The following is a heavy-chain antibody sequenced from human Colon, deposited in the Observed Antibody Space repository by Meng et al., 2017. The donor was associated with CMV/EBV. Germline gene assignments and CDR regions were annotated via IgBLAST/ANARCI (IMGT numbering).Heavy chain of an antibody. Sequence: SCEPSGSKFRYRSMHWIRPAPGQGLGWMGIFDPHGDSTNYAEDFVGRFTMTADMSTNTMHMELSSLRSDDTAVYYCARDNSNWSTDFWGQGTLVTVSS. CDR3: ARDNSNWSTDF. D-gene: IGHD4-11*01. CDR1: GSKFRYRS. CDR2: FDPHGDST. J-gene: IGHJ4*02. V-gene: IGHV1-46*01.